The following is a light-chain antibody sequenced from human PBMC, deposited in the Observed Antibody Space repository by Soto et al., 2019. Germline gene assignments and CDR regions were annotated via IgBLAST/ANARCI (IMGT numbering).Light chain of an antibody. CDR3: HVWHTSPDHVV. Sequence: SYELTQPPSVSVAPGQTARITCGGDSIGSKGVNGNHQRPGRAPVLVVYDNRHRPSGIPERFSGSNSGSTATLTTNRVEAGDEADYYCHVWHTSPDHVVLGGGTKLTVL. J-gene: IGLJ2*01. V-gene: IGLV3-21*02. CDR2: DNR. CDR1: SIGSKG.